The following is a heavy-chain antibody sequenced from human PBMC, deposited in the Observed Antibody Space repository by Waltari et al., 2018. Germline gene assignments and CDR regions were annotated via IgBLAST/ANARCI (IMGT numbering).Heavy chain of an antibody. J-gene: IGHJ6*02. CDR3: ATLGNSGYSYYYGMDV. CDR2: INHSGST. CDR1: GGSFSGYY. Sequence: VQLQQWGAGLLTPSATLSLTCADYGGSFSGYYWSWIRHPPGKGLEWIGEINHSGSTNYNPSLKSRVTRSVDTSKNQFSLKLSSVTAADTAVYYCATLGNSGYSYYYGMDVWGQGTTVTVSS. D-gene: IGHD5-12*01. V-gene: IGHV4-34*01.